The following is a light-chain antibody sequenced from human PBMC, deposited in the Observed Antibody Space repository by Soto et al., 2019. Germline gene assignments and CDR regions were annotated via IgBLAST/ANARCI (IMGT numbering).Light chain of an antibody. V-gene: IGKV3-20*01. J-gene: IGKJ1*01. CDR3: QQYGSSRT. CDR1: QTVSITY. Sequence: EIVLTQSPATRSFSPGESASLSCRSSQTVSITYLTWYQQKPGQAPRLLIYGASTRATGIPDRFSGSGSGTDFTLTIARLEPEDFAVYYCQQYGSSRTFGQGTKVDIK. CDR2: GAS.